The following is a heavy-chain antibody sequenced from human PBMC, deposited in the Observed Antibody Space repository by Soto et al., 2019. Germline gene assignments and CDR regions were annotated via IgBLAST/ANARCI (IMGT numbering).Heavy chain of an antibody. CDR3: ARGPEVGATTALDV. V-gene: IGHV6-1*01. CDR2: TYYRSKWYN. J-gene: IGHJ3*01. Sequence: KQSQTLSLTCAISGDSVSSNSAAWNWIRQSPSRGLEWLGRTYYRSKWYNDYAVSVKSRITINPDTSKNQFSHQLNSVTPEDTAVYYGARGPEVGATTALDVWGQGTMVTVSS. CDR1: GDSVSSNSAA. D-gene: IGHD1-26*01.